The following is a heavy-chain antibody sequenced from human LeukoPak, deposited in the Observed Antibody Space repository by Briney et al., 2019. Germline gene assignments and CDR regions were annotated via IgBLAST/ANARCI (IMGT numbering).Heavy chain of an antibody. Sequence: GASVKVSCKASGYTFTGYYMHWVRQAPGQGLEWMGWINPNSGGTNHAQKFQGRVTMTRDTSISTAYMELSRLRSDDTAVYYCARGVIVVVPAALGYWGQGTLVTVSS. CDR2: INPNSGGT. CDR3: ARGVIVVVPAALGY. CDR1: GYTFTGYY. V-gene: IGHV1-2*02. D-gene: IGHD2-2*01. J-gene: IGHJ4*02.